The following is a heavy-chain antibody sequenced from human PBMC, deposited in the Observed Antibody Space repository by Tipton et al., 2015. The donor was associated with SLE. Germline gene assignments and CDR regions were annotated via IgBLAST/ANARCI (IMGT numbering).Heavy chain of an antibody. J-gene: IGHJ2*01. V-gene: IGHV3-7*03. CDR2: IKQDGSAS. CDR3: AKDRTASSYWYFDL. Sequence: QLVQSGGGLVQPGGSLRLSCVASGFTFSRYWMTWVRQAPGQGLEWVANIKQDGSASHYAGSVKGRFTISRDNAKNSLYLQMNSLRAEDTALYYCAKDRTASSYWYFDLWGRGTLVTVSS. CDR1: GFTFSRYW.